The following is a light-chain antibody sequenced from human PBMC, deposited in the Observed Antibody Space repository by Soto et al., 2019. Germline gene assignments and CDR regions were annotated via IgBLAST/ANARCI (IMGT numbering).Light chain of an antibody. V-gene: IGKV3-11*01. Sequence: IETTYSPATLSLSPGERATLSCRASQSVSRFLAWYQQKPGQAPRLLIYDASIRATGIPARFSGSGSGTDFTLTISSLEPEDFAVYFCQQRSNWPTFGQGTKVDIK. CDR1: QSVSRF. CDR3: QQRSNWPT. J-gene: IGKJ1*01. CDR2: DAS.